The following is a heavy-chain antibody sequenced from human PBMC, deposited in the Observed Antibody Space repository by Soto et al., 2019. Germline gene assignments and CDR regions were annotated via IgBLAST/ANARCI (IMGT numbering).Heavy chain of an antibody. CDR3: ARGPRYCTNGVCYTEFAFDI. V-gene: IGHV3-7*01. CDR1: GFTFISYW. D-gene: IGHD2-8*01. CDR2: IKQDGSEK. Sequence: WGSLRLSCAASGFTFISYWIIFFRHSPVKGREWVANIKQDGSEKYYVDSVKGRFTISRDNAKNSLYLQMNSLRAEDTAVYYCARGPRYCTNGVCYTEFAFDIWGQGTMVTVSS. J-gene: IGHJ3*02.